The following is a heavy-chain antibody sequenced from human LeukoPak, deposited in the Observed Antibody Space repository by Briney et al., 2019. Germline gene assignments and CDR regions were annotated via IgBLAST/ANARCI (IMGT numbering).Heavy chain of an antibody. Sequence: SETLYLTCTVSGGSIGSTSFYWGWVRQPPGKGLEWIGSIYYSGSTYYNPSLKSRVTISVDTSKNQFSLKLSSVTAADTAVYYCARGVSNGLVVVAAIPSLRPYHYYYYMDVWGKGTTVTVSS. CDR2: IYYSGST. D-gene: IGHD2-15*01. CDR1: GGSIGSTSFY. CDR3: ARGVSNGLVVVAAIPSLRPYHYYYYMDV. V-gene: IGHV4-39*07. J-gene: IGHJ6*03.